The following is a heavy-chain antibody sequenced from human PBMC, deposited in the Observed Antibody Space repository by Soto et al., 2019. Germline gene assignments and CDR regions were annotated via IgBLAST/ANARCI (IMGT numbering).Heavy chain of an antibody. CDR3: ARDLGVALIDY. V-gene: IGHV1-18*01. Sequence: ASVKVSCKASGYTFTSYGISWVRQAPGQGLEWMGWISAYNGNTKYAQKLQGIVTMTTDTSTSTAYMELRSLRSDGTAVYYCARDLGVALIDYWGQGTLVTVSS. J-gene: IGHJ4*02. CDR1: GYTFTSYG. D-gene: IGHD6-19*01. CDR2: ISAYNGNT.